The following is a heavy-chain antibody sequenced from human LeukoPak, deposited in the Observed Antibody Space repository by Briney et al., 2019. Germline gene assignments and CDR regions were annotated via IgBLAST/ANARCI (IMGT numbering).Heavy chain of an antibody. D-gene: IGHD3-22*01. V-gene: IGHV1-2*02. J-gene: IGHJ4*02. Sequence: ASVKVSRKASGYTFTGYYLHWVRQAPGQGLEWMGWINPNSGGTNYAQKFQGRVTMTRDTSISTAYMELTRLRSDDTAVYYCAKTYYYDSSGPFDYWGQGTLVTVSS. CDR1: GYTFTGYY. CDR2: INPNSGGT. CDR3: AKTYYYDSSGPFDY.